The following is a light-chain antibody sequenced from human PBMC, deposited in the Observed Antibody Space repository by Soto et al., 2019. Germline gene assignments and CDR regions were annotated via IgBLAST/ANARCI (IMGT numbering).Light chain of an antibody. J-gene: IGLJ3*02. CDR1: SSNIGSNA. Sequence: QSVLTQPPSASGTPGQRVTISCSGASSNIGSNAVNWYQQLPGTAPQLLIYTNNQRPSGVPDRLSGSKSGTSASLAITGLQSEDEAAYHCAAWDDSLNALVFGGGTKLNVL. V-gene: IGLV1-44*01. CDR3: AAWDDSLNALV. CDR2: TNN.